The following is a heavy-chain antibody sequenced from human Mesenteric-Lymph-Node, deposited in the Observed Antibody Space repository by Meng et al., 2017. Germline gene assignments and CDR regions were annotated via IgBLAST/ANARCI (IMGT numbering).Heavy chain of an antibody. CDR1: GGSISSGDYY. CDR3: ARGQRSYSGSYPEWFDP. CDR2: IYYSGST. Sequence: QGRSQQRGPGLVQPSQPLPLPCTVSGGSISSGDYYWSWIRQPPGKGLEWIGCIYYSGSTYYNPSLKGRVTISVDTSKNQFSLNLSSVTAADTAVYYCARGQRSYSGSYPEWFDPWGQGTLVTVSS. J-gene: IGHJ5*02. D-gene: IGHD1-26*01. V-gene: IGHV4-30-4*01.